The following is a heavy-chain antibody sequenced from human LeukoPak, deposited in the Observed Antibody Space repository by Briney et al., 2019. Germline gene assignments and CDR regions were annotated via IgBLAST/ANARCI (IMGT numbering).Heavy chain of an antibody. CDR2: IYSGGST. CDR3: ARGDSTSFAPDAFDI. V-gene: IGHV3-53*01. J-gene: IGHJ3*02. CDR1: GFTVSSNY. D-gene: IGHD2-2*01. Sequence: GGSLRLSCAASGFTVSSNYMSWVRQAPGKGLEGVSVIYSGGSTYYADSVKGRFTISRDNSKNTLYLQMNSLRAEDTAVYYCARGDSTSFAPDAFDIWGQGTMVTVSS.